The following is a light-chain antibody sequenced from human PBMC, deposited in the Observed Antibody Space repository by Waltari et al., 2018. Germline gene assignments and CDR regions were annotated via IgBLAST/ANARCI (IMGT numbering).Light chain of an antibody. CDR1: QSVSSSY. Sequence: EIVLTQSPGTLSLSPGERATLSCRASQSVSSSYLAWYQQKPGQAPRLLIYGASSRATGIPDRFSGSGSGTDFTLTISRLEPEDFAVYYCQQYGSGVFGQGTRLEIK. CDR2: GAS. V-gene: IGKV3-20*01. CDR3: QQYGSGV. J-gene: IGKJ5*01.